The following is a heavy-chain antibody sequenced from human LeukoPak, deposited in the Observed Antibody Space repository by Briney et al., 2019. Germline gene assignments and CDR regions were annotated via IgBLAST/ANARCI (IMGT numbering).Heavy chain of an antibody. CDR2: INGDGRNT. V-gene: IGHV3-74*01. CDR3: AGGFGFDY. CDR1: GFAFSSYW. J-gene: IGHJ4*02. Sequence: GGSLRLSCVASGFAFSSYWMHWVRQAPGKGLMWVSRINGDGRNTTYADSVKGRFTISRDNTKNTLYLEMNSLRAEDTAVYYCAGGFGFDYWGQGTLVTVSS. D-gene: IGHD6-25*01.